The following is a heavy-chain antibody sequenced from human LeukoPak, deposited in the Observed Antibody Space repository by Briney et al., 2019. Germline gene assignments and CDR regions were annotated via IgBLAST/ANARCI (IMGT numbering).Heavy chain of an antibody. CDR3: ARDSINSGYDWDYYYMDV. V-gene: IGHV1-69*05. D-gene: IGHD5-12*01. CDR1: GYTFTNYG. CDR2: IIPIFGTA. J-gene: IGHJ6*03. Sequence: EASVKVSCKASGYTFTNYGISWVRQAPGQGLEWMGRIIPIFGTANYAQKFQGRVTITTDESTSTAYMELSSLRSEDTAVYYCARDSINSGYDWDYYYMDVWGKGTTVTVSS.